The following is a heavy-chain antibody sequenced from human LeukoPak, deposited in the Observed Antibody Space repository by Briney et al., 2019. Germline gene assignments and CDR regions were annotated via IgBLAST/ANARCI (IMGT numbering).Heavy chain of an antibody. CDR1: GFTFSSYA. CDR2: ISGSGVST. V-gene: IGHV3-23*01. CDR3: AKDPRNYGSGTDAFYI. D-gene: IGHD3-10*01. Sequence: PGGSLRLSCAASGFTFSSYAMGWVRQAPGKGLEWVSAISGSGVSTYYADSVKGRFIISRDNSKNTLYLQMNSLRAEDTALYHCAKDPRNYGSGTDAFYIWGQGTMGTVSS. J-gene: IGHJ3*02.